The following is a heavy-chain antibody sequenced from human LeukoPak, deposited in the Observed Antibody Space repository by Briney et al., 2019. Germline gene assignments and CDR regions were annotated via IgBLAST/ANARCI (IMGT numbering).Heavy chain of an antibody. CDR2: IYYSGST. CDR1: GGSVSSGSYY. Sequence: PSETLSLTCTVSGGSVSSGSYYWSWIRQPPGKGLEWIGYIYYSGSTNYNPSLKSRVTISVDTSKNQFSLKLSSVTAADTAVYYCARAGVLDWFDPWGQGTLVTVSS. CDR3: ARAGVLDWFDP. D-gene: IGHD7-27*01. V-gene: IGHV4-61*01. J-gene: IGHJ5*02.